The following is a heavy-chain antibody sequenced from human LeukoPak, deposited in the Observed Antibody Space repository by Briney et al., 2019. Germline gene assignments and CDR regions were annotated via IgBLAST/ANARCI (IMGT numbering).Heavy chain of an antibody. D-gene: IGHD6-19*01. CDR1: GGSISSGSYY. CDR2: IYTSGST. V-gene: IGHV4-61*02. J-gene: IGHJ3*02. CDR3: ARAWYSSGWTPGAFDI. Sequence: SETLSLTCTVSGGSISSGSYYWSWLRQPAGKGLEWIGRIYTSGSTNYNPSLKSRVTISVDTSKNQFSLKLSSVTAADTAVYYCARAWYSSGWTPGAFDIWGQGTMVTVSS.